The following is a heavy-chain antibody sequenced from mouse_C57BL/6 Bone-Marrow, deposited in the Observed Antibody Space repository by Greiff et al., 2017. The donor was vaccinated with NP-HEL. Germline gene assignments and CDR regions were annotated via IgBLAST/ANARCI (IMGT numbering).Heavy chain of an antibody. D-gene: IGHD1-1*01. CDR1: GYTFTSYW. V-gene: IGHV1-64*01. Sequence: QVQLQQPGAELVKPGASVKLSCKASGYTFTSYWMHWVKQRPGQGLEWIGMIHPNSGSTNYNEKFKSKATLTVDKSSSTAYMQLSSLTSEDSAVYYCARRREFNYGSSYYFDYWGQGTTLTVSS. J-gene: IGHJ2*01. CDR2: IHPNSGST. CDR3: ARRREFNYGSSYYFDY.